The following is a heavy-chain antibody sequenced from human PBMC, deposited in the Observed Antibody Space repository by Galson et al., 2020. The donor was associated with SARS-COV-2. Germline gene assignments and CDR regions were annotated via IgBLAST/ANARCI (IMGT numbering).Heavy chain of an antibody. CDR3: ARDLPFYGMDV. Sequence: SETLSLTCTVSGGSISSSSYYWGWIRQPPGKGLEWIGSIYYSGSTYYNPSLQSRVTISGDTSKNQFSLQLTSVTAADTAVYYCARDLPFYGMDVWGQGTTVTVSS. CDR1: GGSISSSSYY. J-gene: IGHJ6*02. CDR2: IYYSGST. V-gene: IGHV4-39*07.